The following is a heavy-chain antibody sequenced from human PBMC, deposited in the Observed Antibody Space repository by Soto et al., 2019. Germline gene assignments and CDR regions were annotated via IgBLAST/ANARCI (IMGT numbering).Heavy chain of an antibody. J-gene: IGHJ3*02. Sequence: GGSLRLSCAASGFTFSSYEMNWVRQAPGKGLEWVSYISSSGSTIYYADSVKGRFTISRDNAKNSLYLQMNSLRAEDTAVYYCAGGRYYYDSSGPRDAFDIWGQGTMVTVSS. D-gene: IGHD3-22*01. CDR3: AGGRYYYDSSGPRDAFDI. CDR1: GFTFSSYE. V-gene: IGHV3-48*03. CDR2: ISSSGSTI.